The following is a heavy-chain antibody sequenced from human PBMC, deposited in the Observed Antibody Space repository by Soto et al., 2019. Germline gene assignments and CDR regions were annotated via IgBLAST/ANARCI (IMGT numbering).Heavy chain of an antibody. CDR3: ARTANGWFSAFDI. V-gene: IGHV3-23*01. CDR1: GFTFSSYA. D-gene: IGHD6-19*01. J-gene: IGHJ3*02. Sequence: EVQLLESGGGLVQPGGSLRLSCAASGFTFSSYAMSWVRLAPGKGLEWVSAISGSGGTTYYADSVKGRFTFSRDHSKNTLYLQINSLRAEDTAVYYCARTANGWFSAFDIWGQGTMVTVAS. CDR2: ISGSGGTT.